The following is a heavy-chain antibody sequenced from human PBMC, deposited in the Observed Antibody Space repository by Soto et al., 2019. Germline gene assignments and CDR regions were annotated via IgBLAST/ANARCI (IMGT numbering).Heavy chain of an antibody. J-gene: IGHJ3*02. CDR1: GFTFDDYA. V-gene: IGHV3-9*01. Sequence: GGSLRLSCAASGFTFDDYAMHWVRQAPGKGLEWVSGISWNSGSIGYADSVKGRFTISRDNAKNSLYLQMNSLRAEDTALYYCAKAYCSGGSCYLGYAFDIWGQGTMVTVS. CDR3: AKAYCSGGSCYLGYAFDI. CDR2: ISWNSGSI. D-gene: IGHD2-15*01.